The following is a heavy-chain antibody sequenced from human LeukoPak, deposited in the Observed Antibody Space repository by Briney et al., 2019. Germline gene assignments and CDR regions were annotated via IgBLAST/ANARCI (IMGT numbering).Heavy chain of an antibody. CDR3: ARDGAAAGIDY. CDR1: GGSISSSTFY. J-gene: IGHJ4*02. CDR2: IYYSGST. V-gene: IGHV4-61*01. Sequence: SQTLSLTYTVSGGSISSSTFYWSWIRQPPGKGLEWIGYIYYSGSTNYNPSLKSRVTISVDTSKNQFSLKLSSVTAADTAVYYCARDGAAAGIDYWGQGTLVTVSS. D-gene: IGHD6-13*01.